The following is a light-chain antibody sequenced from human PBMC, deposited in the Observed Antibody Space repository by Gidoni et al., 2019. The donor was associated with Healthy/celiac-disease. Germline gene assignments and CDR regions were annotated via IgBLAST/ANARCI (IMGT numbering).Light chain of an antibody. Sequence: SYDLTQPPAVSVSPGQTARITCSGDLLARKYARWFQQKPGQAPILVIFKDTERPSGIPGRFTGSSSGTTVTLTISGAQVEDEADYYCYSAADNSTRMFGRGTKLTVL. CDR2: KDT. J-gene: IGLJ3*02. CDR3: YSAADNSTRM. CDR1: LLARKY. V-gene: IGLV3-27*01.